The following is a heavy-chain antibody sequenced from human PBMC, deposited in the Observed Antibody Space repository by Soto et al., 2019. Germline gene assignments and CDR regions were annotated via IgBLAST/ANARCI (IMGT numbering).Heavy chain of an antibody. CDR2: ILVDGRT. CDR3: AKATATGGGAFDF. CDR1: GFPCGSYD. D-gene: IGHD2-8*02. J-gene: IGHJ3*01. Sequence: VGSLRLSCAASGFPCGSYDMTWVRQAPGKGLEWVSTILVDGRTFYVDSVKGRFTISRDNSRNTVYLQMNSLTAGDTALYYCAKATATGGGAFDFCGQGTMVTVSS. V-gene: IGHV3-23*01.